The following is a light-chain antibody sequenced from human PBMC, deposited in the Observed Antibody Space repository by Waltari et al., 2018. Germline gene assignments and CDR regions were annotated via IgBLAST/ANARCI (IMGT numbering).Light chain of an antibody. CDR3: QVWTYGHLGV. CDR1: NLGSQT. V-gene: IGLV3-21*03. Sequence: SYVLTQPPSVSVAPGMTARITCEENNLGSQTVHWYQQKPGQAPVLVVYDVSDRPPGIPVRFSGSKSGNTATLTINRVEVGDEADYYCQVWTYGHLGVFGGGTKLTVL. CDR2: DVS. J-gene: IGLJ2*01.